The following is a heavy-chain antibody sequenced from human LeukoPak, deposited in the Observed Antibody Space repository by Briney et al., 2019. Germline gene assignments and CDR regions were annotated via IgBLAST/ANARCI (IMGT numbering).Heavy chain of an antibody. CDR1: GFTFSSQW. D-gene: IGHD2-8*01. CDR2: VNQGGTEK. CDR3: AKDRCSNGIGCYYYYMDV. V-gene: IGHV3-7*01. J-gene: IGHJ6*03. Sequence: GGSLRLSCAASGFTFSSQWMSWVRQAPGKGLEWVANVNQGGTEKYYVDSVKGRFTISRDNAENSLYLQMNSLRAEDTAVYYCAKDRCSNGIGCYYYYMDVWGKGTTVTISS.